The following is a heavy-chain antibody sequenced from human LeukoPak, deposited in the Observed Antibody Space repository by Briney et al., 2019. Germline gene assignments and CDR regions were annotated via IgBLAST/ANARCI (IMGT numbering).Heavy chain of an antibody. J-gene: IGHJ4*02. D-gene: IGHD3-3*01. CDR3: ARDEFL. Sequence: PGGSLRLSYAASGFTFSTYWMSWVRQAPGNVLEWVGIIKQDGSEKYYVDSVKGRFTISRDNAKNSLYLQMNSLRAEDTAVYYCARDEFLGGQGTLVTVSS. CDR2: IKQDGSEK. CDR1: GFTFSTYW. V-gene: IGHV3-7*01.